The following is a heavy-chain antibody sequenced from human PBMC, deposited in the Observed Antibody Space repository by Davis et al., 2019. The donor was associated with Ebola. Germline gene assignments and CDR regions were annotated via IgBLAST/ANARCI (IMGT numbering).Heavy chain of an antibody. CDR2: ISTNNGNT. V-gene: IGHV1-18*04. D-gene: IGHD1-26*01. CDR1: RYTFTGYY. CDR3: ARISGTYYGGGH. J-gene: IGHJ4*02. Sequence: SVTVSRKASRYTFTGYYLHRVRQAPELGLEWMGWISTNNGNTKYAQRLQGRVTMTTDTSTSTAYMELRSLGSDDTAVDYCARISGTYYGGGHWGQGTLVTVSS.